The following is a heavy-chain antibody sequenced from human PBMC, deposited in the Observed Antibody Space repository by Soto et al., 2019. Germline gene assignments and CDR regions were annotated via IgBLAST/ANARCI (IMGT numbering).Heavy chain of an antibody. CDR2: INHNGST. V-gene: IGHV4-34*01. CDR3: ARDKITGLFDY. CDR1: GGSFSGYY. Sequence: SETLSLTCAVYGGSFSGYYWTWIRQPPGTGLEWIGEINHNGSTNYNPSLKSRVTISVDTSKNQFSLKLTSVTAADTAVYYCARDKITGLFDYWGQGTLVTVSS. D-gene: IGHD2-8*02. J-gene: IGHJ4*02.